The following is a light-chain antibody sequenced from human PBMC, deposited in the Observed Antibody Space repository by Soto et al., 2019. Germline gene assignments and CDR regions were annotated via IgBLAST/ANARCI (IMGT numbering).Light chain of an antibody. CDR1: QSVSSY. V-gene: IGKV3-11*01. CDR2: DAS. Sequence: EIVLTQSPATLSLSPGERATLSYRASQSVSSYLAWYQQKPGQAPRLLIFDASNRATGVPARFSGSGSGTDFTLTISSLEPEDFAAYYCQQRSSWYTFGQGTKLEIK. J-gene: IGKJ2*01. CDR3: QQRSSWYT.